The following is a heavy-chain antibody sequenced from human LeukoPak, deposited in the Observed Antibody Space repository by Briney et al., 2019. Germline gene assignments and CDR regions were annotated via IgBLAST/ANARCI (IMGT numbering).Heavy chain of an antibody. D-gene: IGHD2-15*01. CDR1: GGSISSYY. CDR3: ARDRGGYCSGGSCYPRFDI. V-gene: IGHV4-59*01. J-gene: IGHJ3*02. CDR2: IYYSGST. Sequence: ASETLSLTCTVSGGSISSYYWSWIRQPPGKGLEWIGYIYYSGSTNYNPSLKSRVTISVDTSKNQFSLKLSSVTAADTAVYYCARDRGGYCSGGSCYPRFDIWGQGTMVTVSS.